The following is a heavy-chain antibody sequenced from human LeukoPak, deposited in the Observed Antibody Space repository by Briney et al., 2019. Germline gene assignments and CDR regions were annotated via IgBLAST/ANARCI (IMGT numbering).Heavy chain of an antibody. CDR3: AKTSSGWYPFDY. CDR1: GFTFSSYA. Sequence: GGSLRLSCAASGFTFSSYAMSWVRQAPGKGLEWVSGMSGGGGSTYYADSVKGRFTISRDNSKNALYLQMNSLRAEDTAIYYCAKTSSGWYPFDYWGQGTLVTVSS. J-gene: IGHJ4*02. CDR2: MSGGGGST. V-gene: IGHV3-23*01. D-gene: IGHD6-19*01.